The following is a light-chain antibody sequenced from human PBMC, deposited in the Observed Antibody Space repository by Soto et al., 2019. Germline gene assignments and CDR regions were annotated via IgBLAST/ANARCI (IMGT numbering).Light chain of an antibody. Sequence: EIVLTQSPGTLSLSPGERATLSCRSSQSVSSNYFAWYQQKPDQAPRIVIYDVSGRATGIPDRLSGSGSGTDFTLTISRLEPEDFAVYSCQQYGRSPRFGQGTKVEIK. CDR1: QSVSSNY. CDR3: QQYGRSPR. CDR2: DVS. V-gene: IGKV3-20*01. J-gene: IGKJ1*01.